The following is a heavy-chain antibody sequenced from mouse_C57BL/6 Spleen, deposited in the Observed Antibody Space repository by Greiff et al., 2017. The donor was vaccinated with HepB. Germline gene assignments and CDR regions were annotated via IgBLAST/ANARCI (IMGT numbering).Heavy chain of an antibody. CDR2: IDPANGNT. Sequence: EVQLQQSVAELVRPGASVKLSCTASGFNIKNTYMHWVKQRPEQGLEWIGRIDPANGNTKYAPKFPGKATITADTSSNTAYLQLSSLTSEDTAIYYCALIYYGNYDWFAYWGQGTLVTVSA. J-gene: IGHJ3*01. CDR1: GFNIKNTY. CDR3: ALIYYGNYDWFAY. V-gene: IGHV14-3*01. D-gene: IGHD2-1*01.